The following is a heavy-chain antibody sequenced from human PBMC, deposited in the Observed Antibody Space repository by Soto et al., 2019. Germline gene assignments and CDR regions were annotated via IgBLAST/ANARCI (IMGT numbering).Heavy chain of an antibody. CDR1: GGTFSSYT. CDR2: IIPILGIA. CDR3: ARDRGGQQGDP. Sequence: QVQLVQSGAEVKKPGSSVKVSCKASGGTFSSYTISWVRQAPGQGLEWMGRIIPILGIANYAQKFQGRVTINADKSTSTAYMELSSLRSEDTAVYYCARDRGGQQGDPWGQGTLVTVSS. D-gene: IGHD6-13*01. V-gene: IGHV1-69*08. J-gene: IGHJ5*02.